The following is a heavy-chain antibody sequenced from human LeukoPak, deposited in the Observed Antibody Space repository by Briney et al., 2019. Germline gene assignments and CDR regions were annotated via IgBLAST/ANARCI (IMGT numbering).Heavy chain of an antibody. V-gene: IGHV1-69*13. D-gene: IGHD2-2*01. CDR1: GGTFSSYA. J-gene: IGHJ3*02. CDR3: ARDTERPYCSSTSCYGAFDI. CDR2: IIPIFGTA. Sequence: SVKVSCKASGGTFSSYAISWARQAPGQGLEWMGGIIPIFGTANYAQKFQGRVTITADESTSTAYMELSSLRSEDTAVYYCARDTERPYCSSTSCYGAFDIWGQGTMVTVSS.